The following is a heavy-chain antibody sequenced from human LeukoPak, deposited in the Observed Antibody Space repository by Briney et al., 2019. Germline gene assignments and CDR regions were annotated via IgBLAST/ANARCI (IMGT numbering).Heavy chain of an antibody. J-gene: IGHJ4*02. CDR3: ARQDYYDSSGYYYPPTDDY. V-gene: IGHV1-69*13. Sequence: SVKVSCKASGGTFSSYAISWVRQAPGQGLEWMGGIIPIFGTANYAQKFQGRVTITADESTSTAYMELSSLRSEDTAVYYCARQDYYDSSGYYYPPTDDYWGQGTLVTVSS. CDR1: GGTFSSYA. D-gene: IGHD3-22*01. CDR2: IIPIFGTA.